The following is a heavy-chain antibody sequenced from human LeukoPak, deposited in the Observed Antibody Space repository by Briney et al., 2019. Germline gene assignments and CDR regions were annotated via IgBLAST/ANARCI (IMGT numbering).Heavy chain of an antibody. CDR1: GFTFSSYA. Sequence: PGGSLRLSCAASGFTFSSYAMSWVRQAPGKGLEWVSAISGSTGGTYYADSVKGRFTISRDNSKNTLYLQMNSLRVEDTAVYYCAKARGFGVVNELDYWGQGTLVTVSS. CDR2: ISGSTGGT. J-gene: IGHJ4*02. D-gene: IGHD3-3*01. V-gene: IGHV3-23*01. CDR3: AKARGFGVVNELDY.